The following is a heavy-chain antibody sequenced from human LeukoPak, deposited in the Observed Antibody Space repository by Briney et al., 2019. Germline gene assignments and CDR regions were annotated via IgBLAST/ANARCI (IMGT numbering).Heavy chain of an antibody. CDR2: IKSKADGGTT. J-gene: IGHJ4*02. Sequence: PGGSLRLSCAASGFTFSNAWMNWVRQAPGKGLEWVGRIKSKADGGTTDYAAPVKGRFTISRDDSKNTLYLQMNSLKTEDTAVYYCSTTYYYDSSEGYWGQGTLVTVSS. CDR1: GFTFSNAW. D-gene: IGHD3-22*01. CDR3: STTYYYDSSEGY. V-gene: IGHV3-15*07.